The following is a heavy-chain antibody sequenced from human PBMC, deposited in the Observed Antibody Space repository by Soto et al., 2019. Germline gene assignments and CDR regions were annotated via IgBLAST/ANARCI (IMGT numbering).Heavy chain of an antibody. CDR3: AKVSYSLYYYYGMDV. D-gene: IGHD2-15*01. CDR2: ISWNSGSI. Sequence: GGSLRLSCAASGFTFDDYAMHWVRQAPGKGLEWVSGISWNSGSIGYADSVKGRFTISRDNAKNSLYLQVNSLRAEDTALYYCAKVSYSLYYYYGMDVWGQGTTVTVSS. CDR1: GFTFDDYA. J-gene: IGHJ6*02. V-gene: IGHV3-9*01.